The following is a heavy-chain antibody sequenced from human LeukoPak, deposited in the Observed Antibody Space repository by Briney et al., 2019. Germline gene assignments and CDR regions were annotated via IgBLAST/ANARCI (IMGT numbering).Heavy chain of an antibody. J-gene: IGHJ3*02. Sequence: AGSHRLSCAASGFTFSSYWMNWVRQAPGKGLEWVANIHEDGRHKYYVDSLKGRFTVSRDNAKNSLYLQMNSLRAEDTAVYYCARILRLHTPRTFDIWGQGTMVIVS. D-gene: IGHD5-24*01. CDR2: IHEDGRHK. CDR3: ARILRLHTPRTFDI. V-gene: IGHV3-7*05. CDR1: GFTFSSYW.